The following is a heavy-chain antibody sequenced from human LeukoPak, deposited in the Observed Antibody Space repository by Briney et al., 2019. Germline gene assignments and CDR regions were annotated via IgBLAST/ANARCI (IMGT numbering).Heavy chain of an antibody. V-gene: IGHV4-59*01. J-gene: IGHJ3*02. D-gene: IGHD1-26*01. CDR1: GGSISSYY. Sequence: SETLSLTCTVSGGSISSYYWSWIRQPPGKGLEWIGYIYYSGSTNYNPSLKSRVTISVDTSKNQFSLKLSSVTAADTAVYYCASWYSESHDAFDIWGQGTMVTVSS. CDR2: IYYSGST. CDR3: ASWYSESHDAFDI.